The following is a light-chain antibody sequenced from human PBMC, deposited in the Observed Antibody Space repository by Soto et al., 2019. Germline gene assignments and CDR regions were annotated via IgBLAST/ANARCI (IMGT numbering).Light chain of an antibody. Sequence: NFMLTQPHSVSESPGKTVTISCTRSSGSIASNYVQWYQQRPGSSPTTVIYEDNQRPSGVPDRFSGSIDSSSNSASLTISGLETEDEADYYCQSYDATNQVFGGGTKPTVL. CDR2: EDN. V-gene: IGLV6-57*01. CDR3: QSYDATNQV. CDR1: SGSIASNY. J-gene: IGLJ3*02.